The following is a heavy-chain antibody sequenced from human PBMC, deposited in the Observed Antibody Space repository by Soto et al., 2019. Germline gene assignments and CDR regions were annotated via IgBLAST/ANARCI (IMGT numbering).Heavy chain of an antibody. D-gene: IGHD3-10*01. Sequence: SVKVSCKASGGTFSSYAISWVRQAPGQGLEWMGGIIPIFGTANYAQKFQGRVTITADESTSTAYMELSSLRSDDTAVYYCASGDFTMVRGVIGSYYFDYWGQGTLVTVSS. CDR3: ASGDFTMVRGVIGSYYFDY. CDR2: IIPIFGTA. CDR1: GGTFSSYA. V-gene: IGHV1-69*13. J-gene: IGHJ4*02.